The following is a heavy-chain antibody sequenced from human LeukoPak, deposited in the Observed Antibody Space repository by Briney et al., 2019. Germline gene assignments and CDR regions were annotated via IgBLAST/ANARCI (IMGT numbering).Heavy chain of an antibody. V-gene: IGHV3-15*01. CDR3: TTDRTLKGY. Sequence: GGSLRLSCAASGFTFSNAWMAWVRQAPGKGLEWVGRIRSKNDGGTIGYAAPVKDRFTISRDDSKNTLYLQMNSLEIEDTAVYFCTTDRTLKGYWGQGTLVTVSS. CDR2: IRSKNDGGTI. CDR1: GFTFSNAW. J-gene: IGHJ4*02. D-gene: IGHD2/OR15-2a*01.